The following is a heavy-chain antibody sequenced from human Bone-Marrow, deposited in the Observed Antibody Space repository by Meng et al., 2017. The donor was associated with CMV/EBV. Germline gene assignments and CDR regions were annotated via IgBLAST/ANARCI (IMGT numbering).Heavy chain of an antibody. J-gene: IGHJ4*02. Sequence: ASVKVSCKASTYTFIDHHIHWVRQAPGQGLEWMGWINPNSGGTNYAQKFQGRVTMTRDTSISTAYMELSRLRSDDTAVYYCARARGRGSSSSGRPYYFDYWGQGTLVTVSS. CDR2: INPNSGGT. CDR3: ARARGRGSSSSGRPYYFDY. D-gene: IGHD6-6*01. V-gene: IGHV1-2*02. CDR1: TYTFIDHH.